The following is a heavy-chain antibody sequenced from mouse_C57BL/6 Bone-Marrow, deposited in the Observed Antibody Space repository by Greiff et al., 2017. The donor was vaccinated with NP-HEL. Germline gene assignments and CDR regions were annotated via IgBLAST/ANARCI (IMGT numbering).Heavy chain of an antibody. CDR1: GFTFSSYA. V-gene: IGHV5-4*03. Sequence: EVKVVESGGGLVKPGGSLKLSCAASGFTFSSYAMSWVRQTPEKRLEWVATISDGGSYTYYPDNVKGRFTISRDNAKNNLYLQMSHLKSEDTAMYYCARGVWAYWGQGTLVTVSA. CDR2: ISDGGSYT. J-gene: IGHJ3*01. CDR3: ARGVWAY.